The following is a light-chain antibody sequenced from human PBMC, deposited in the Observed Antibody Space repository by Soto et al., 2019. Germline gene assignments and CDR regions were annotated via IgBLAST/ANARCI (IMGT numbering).Light chain of an antibody. CDR2: AAS. Sequence: DIHMTQSPSSLSASVGDRVTITCRASQSINNYLNWYQQKPGKAPNLLIYAASNLESGVPSRFSGSGSGTDFTLTIRILEPEAFATYYCQQSDSSPLTFGGGTKMEI. CDR1: QSINNY. CDR3: QQSDSSPLT. J-gene: IGKJ4*01. V-gene: IGKV1-39*01.